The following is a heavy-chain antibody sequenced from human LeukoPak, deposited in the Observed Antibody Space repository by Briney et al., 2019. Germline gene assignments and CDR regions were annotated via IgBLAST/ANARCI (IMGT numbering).Heavy chain of an antibody. CDR3: ARGRDAAYDYVWGSYHSPFGY. CDR2: INHSGST. Sequence: PSETLSLICAVYGGSFSGYYWSWIRQPPGKVLEWIGEINHSGSTNYNPSLKSRVTISVDTSKNQFSLKLSSVTAADTAVYYCARGRDAAYDYVWGSYHSPFGYWGQGTLVTVSS. CDR1: GGSFSGYY. D-gene: IGHD3-16*02. J-gene: IGHJ4*02. V-gene: IGHV4-34*01.